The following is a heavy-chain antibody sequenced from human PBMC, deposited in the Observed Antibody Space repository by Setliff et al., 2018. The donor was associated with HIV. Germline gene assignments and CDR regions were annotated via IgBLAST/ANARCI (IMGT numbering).Heavy chain of an antibody. CDR2: ISSGGRTI. J-gene: IGHJ4*02. CDR1: GFTFSSYE. CDR3: ARAEVAMVRGHDY. V-gene: IGHV3-48*03. D-gene: IGHD3-10*01. Sequence: PGGSLRLSCAASGFTFSSYEMNWVRQAPGQGLEWVSYISSGGRTIYYADSVKGRFTISRDNAKNSLYLQMNSLGAEDTAVYYCARAEVAMVRGHDYWGQGTLVTVSS.